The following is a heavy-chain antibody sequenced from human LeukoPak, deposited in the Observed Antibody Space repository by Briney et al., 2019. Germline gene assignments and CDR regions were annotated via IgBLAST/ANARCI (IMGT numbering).Heavy chain of an antibody. CDR1: GYTFTSYA. D-gene: IGHD6-13*01. J-gene: IGHJ5*02. CDR2: INPNSGGT. V-gene: IGHV1-2*02. Sequence: GASVKVSCKASGYTFTSYAMNWVRQAPGQGLEWMGWINPNSGGTNYAQKFQGRVTMTRDTSISTAYMELSRLRSDDTAVYYCARSEEGAAAGWFDPWGQGTLVTVSS. CDR3: ARSEEGAAAGWFDP.